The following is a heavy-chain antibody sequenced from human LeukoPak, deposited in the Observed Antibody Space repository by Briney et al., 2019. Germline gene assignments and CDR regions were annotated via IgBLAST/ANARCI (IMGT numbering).Heavy chain of an antibody. V-gene: IGHV3-30*04. D-gene: IGHD6-6*01. CDR3: AREAEFSSSPTFDS. CDR1: GFNFNNHA. Sequence: PGRSLRLSCVASGFNFNNHALHWVRQAPGKGLEWVTLISYDGRRKYYADSVKGRFIVSRDKSSNTLQLQMNSLRPEDTGLYYCAREAEFSSSPTFDSWGQGVLVTVSS. CDR2: ISYDGRRK. J-gene: IGHJ4*02.